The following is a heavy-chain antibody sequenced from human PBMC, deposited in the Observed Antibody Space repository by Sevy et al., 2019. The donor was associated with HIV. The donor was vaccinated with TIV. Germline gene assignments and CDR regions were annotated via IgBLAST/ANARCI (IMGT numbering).Heavy chain of an antibody. CDR1: GGSFSGYS. Sequence: SETLSLTCAVSGGSFSGYSWDWIRQPPGKGLEWIGEVNHSGSTNYNPSLKSRVTISVDTSKNQFSLKLSSVTAADTAVYYCARESGFPWSIAVAGLDYWGQGTLVTVSS. CDR3: ARESGFPWSIAVAGLDY. D-gene: IGHD6-19*01. CDR2: VNHSGST. J-gene: IGHJ4*02. V-gene: IGHV4-34*01.